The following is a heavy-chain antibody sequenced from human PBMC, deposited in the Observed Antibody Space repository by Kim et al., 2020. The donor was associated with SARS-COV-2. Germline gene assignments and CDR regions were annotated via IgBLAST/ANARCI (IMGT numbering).Heavy chain of an antibody. V-gene: IGHV1-2*06. Sequence: ASVKVSCKASGYTFTGYYMHWVRQAPGQGLEWMGRINPNSGGTNYAQKFQGRVTMTRDTSISTAYMELSRLRSDDTAVYYCARDGGGSSGWYNNYYYYGMDVWGQGTTVTVSS. CDR1: GYTFTGYY. D-gene: IGHD6-19*01. CDR2: INPNSGGT. CDR3: ARDGGGSSGWYNNYYYYGMDV. J-gene: IGHJ6*02.